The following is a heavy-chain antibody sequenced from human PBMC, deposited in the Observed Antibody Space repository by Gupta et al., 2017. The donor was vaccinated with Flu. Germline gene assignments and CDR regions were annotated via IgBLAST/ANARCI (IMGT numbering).Heavy chain of an antibody. V-gene: IGHV3-53*02. J-gene: IGHJ6*02. D-gene: IGHD4-4*01. CDR3: ASPSSNYGNGMDV. CDR1: GFTVSINY. CDR2: IYYGGST. Sequence: EVQLVETGGGLIQPGGSLRLSCAASGFTVSINYMSWVRQAPGKGLKWVSVIYYGGSTYYADSVKGRFTISRDNSKNTLYLQMNSLRAEDTAVYYCASPSSNYGNGMDVWGQGTTVTVSS.